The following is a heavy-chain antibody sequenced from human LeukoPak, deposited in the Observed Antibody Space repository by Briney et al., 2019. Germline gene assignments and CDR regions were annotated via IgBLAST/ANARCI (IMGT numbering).Heavy chain of an antibody. CDR2: IYSGGST. V-gene: IGHV3-53*01. Sequence: GGSRRLSCAASGFTVSSNYMSWVRQAPGKGLEWVSVIYSGGSTYYADSVRGRFTISRDNSKNTLYLQMNSLRAEDTAVYYCARDHTDPYCSGGSCYFDYWGQGTLVTVSS. CDR1: GFTVSSNY. D-gene: IGHD2-15*01. CDR3: ARDHTDPYCSGGSCYFDY. J-gene: IGHJ4*02.